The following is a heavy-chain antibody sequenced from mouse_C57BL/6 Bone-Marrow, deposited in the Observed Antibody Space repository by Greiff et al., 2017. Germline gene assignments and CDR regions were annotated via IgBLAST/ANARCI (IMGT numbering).Heavy chain of an antibody. D-gene: IGHD2-3*01. Sequence: EVKLMESGGGLVKPGGSLKLSCAASGFTFSSYAMSWVRQTPEKRLEWVATISDGGSYTYYPDNVKGRFTISRDNAKNNMYLQMSHLKSEDTAMYYCAEGKDGYSPFAYWGRGTLVTVSA. CDR3: AEGKDGYSPFAY. CDR1: GFTFSSYA. CDR2: ISDGGSYT. J-gene: IGHJ3*01. V-gene: IGHV5-4*03.